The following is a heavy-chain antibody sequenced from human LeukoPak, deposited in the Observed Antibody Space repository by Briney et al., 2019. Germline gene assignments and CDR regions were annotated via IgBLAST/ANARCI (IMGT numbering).Heavy chain of an antibody. J-gene: IGHJ4*02. Sequence: ASVKVSCKASGGTFSSYAISWVRQAPGQGLEWMGGIIPIFGTANYAQKFQGRVTITADESTSTAYMELSSLRSEDTAVYYCARVRYYGSGSLPFDYWGQGTLVTVSS. CDR1: GGTFSSYA. CDR2: IIPIFGTA. V-gene: IGHV1-69*13. D-gene: IGHD3-10*01. CDR3: ARVRYYGSGSLPFDY.